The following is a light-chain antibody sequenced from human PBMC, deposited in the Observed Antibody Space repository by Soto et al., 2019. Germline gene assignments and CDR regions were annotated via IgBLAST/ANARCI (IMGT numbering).Light chain of an antibody. V-gene: IGLV2-14*01. CDR3: SSYTSSRTLV. CDR2: DVS. J-gene: IGLJ2*01. CDR1: SSDVGGYNY. Sequence: QSALTQPASVSGSPRQSITISCTGTSSDVGGYNYVSWYQQHPGKAPKLMIYDVSSRPSGVSNRFSGSKSGNTASLTISGLQAEDEADYYCSSYTSSRTLVFGGGTKLTVL.